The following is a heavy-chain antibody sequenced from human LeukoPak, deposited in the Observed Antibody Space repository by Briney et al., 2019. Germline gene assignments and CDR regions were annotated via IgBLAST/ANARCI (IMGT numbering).Heavy chain of an antibody. Sequence: PSQTLSLTCTVSGGSISSGGYYWSWIRQPPGKGLEWIGYIYYSGSTKYNPSLKSRVTISVDTSKIQFTLKLSSVTAADTAVYYCARDRGLGSPRLDYWCQGTLVTASS. CDR1: GGSISSGGYY. D-gene: IGHD3-10*01. CDR2: IYYSGST. J-gene: IGHJ4*02. V-gene: IGHV4-61*08. CDR3: ARDRGLGSPRLDY.